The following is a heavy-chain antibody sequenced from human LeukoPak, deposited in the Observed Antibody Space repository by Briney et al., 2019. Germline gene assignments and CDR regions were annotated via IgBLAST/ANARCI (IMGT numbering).Heavy chain of an antibody. D-gene: IGHD4-17*01. V-gene: IGHV3-73*01. J-gene: IGHJ1*01. CDR3: TRHDYGDYFRGVRKYFQH. Sequence: PGGSLRLSCAASGFTFSGSAMHWVRQASRKGLEWVGRITGKANSYATAYAASVKGRFTISRDDSKNTAYLQMNSLKTEDTAVYYCTRHDYGDYFRGVRKYFQHWGQGTLVTVSS. CDR1: GFTFSGSA. CDR2: ITGKANSYAT.